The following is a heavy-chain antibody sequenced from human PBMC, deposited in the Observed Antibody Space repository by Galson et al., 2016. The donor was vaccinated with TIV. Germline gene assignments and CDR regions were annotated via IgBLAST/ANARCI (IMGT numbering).Heavy chain of an antibody. V-gene: IGHV3-30*18. CDR3: AKDPRDYDDYPYYFDS. J-gene: IGHJ4*03. CDR1: GFTFSRFG. CDR2: ISFDGSNI. Sequence: SLRLSCAASGFTFSRFGMHWVRQAPGKGLEWVAHISFDGSNINYADSVTGRFTTSRDNSKNTLYLQMESLRGEDTAIYFCAKDPRDYDDYPYYFDSWGQGTTVTVSS. D-gene: IGHD4-17*01.